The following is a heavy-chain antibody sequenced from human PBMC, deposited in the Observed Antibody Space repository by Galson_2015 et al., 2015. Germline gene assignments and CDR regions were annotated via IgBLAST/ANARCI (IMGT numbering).Heavy chain of an antibody. CDR2: INHSGST. CDR3: ARDLRIFGVVIGGGMDV. D-gene: IGHD3-3*01. Sequence: SETLSLTCAVYGGSFSGYYWSWIRQPPGKGLEWIGEINHSGSTNYNPSLKSRVTISVDTSKNQFSLKLSSVTAADTAVYYCARDLRIFGVVIGGGMDVWGQGTTVTVSS. V-gene: IGHV4-34*01. J-gene: IGHJ6*02. CDR1: GGSFSGYY.